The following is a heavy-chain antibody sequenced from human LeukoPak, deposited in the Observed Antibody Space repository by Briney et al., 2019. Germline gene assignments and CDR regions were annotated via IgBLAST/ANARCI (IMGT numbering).Heavy chain of an antibody. D-gene: IGHD3-10*02. CDR3: AELGITMIGGV. Sequence: PGGSLRLSCAASGFTFTNFAMTWVRQAPGKGLEWVAATVGIGPDTYHADSVKGRFTTSRDNSKNILYLQMNSLRAEDTAVYYCAELGITMIGGVWGKGTTVTISS. V-gene: IGHV3-23*01. CDR1: GFTFTNFA. J-gene: IGHJ6*04. CDR2: TVGIGPDT.